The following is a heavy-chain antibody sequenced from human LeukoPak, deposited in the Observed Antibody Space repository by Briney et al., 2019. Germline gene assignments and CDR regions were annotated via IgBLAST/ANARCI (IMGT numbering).Heavy chain of an antibody. CDR3: ASLYDFWSGYSNWFDP. V-gene: IGHV4-30-4*01. Sequence: SETLSLTCTVSGGSISSGDYYWSWIRQPPGKGLEWIGYIYYSGSTYYNPSLKSRVTIPVDTSKNQFSLKLSSVTAADTAVYYCASLYDFWSGYSNWFDPWGQGTLVTVSS. J-gene: IGHJ5*02. CDR2: IYYSGST. CDR1: GGSISSGDYY. D-gene: IGHD3-3*01.